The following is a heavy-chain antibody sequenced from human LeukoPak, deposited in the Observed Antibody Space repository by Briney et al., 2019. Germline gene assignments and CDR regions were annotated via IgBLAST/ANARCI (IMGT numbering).Heavy chain of an antibody. CDR1: GYNFTGYY. CDR3: ATDQHNYYDSSGYSV. CDR2: INPNSGGT. V-gene: IGHV1-2*02. J-gene: IGHJ4*02. Sequence: ASVKVSCKASGYNFTGYYMHWVRQAPGQGLEWMGWINPNSGGTNYAQKFQGRVTMTRDTSISTAYMELSSLRSEDTAVYYCATDQHNYYDSSGYSVWGQGTLVTVSS. D-gene: IGHD3-22*01.